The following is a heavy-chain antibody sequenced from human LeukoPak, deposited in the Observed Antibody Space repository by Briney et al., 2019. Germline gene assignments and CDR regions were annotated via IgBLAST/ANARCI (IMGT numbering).Heavy chain of an antibody. D-gene: IGHD1-26*01. CDR2: IKQDGSEK. V-gene: IGHV3-7*01. J-gene: IGHJ4*02. Sequence: PGGSLRLSCAASGFTFSSYWMSWVRQAPWKGLEWVANIKQDGSEKYYVDSVKGRFTISRDNAKNSLYLQMNSLRAEDTAVYYCARVSESGGFPFDYWGQGTLVTVSS. CDR1: GFTFSSYW. CDR3: ARVSESGGFPFDY.